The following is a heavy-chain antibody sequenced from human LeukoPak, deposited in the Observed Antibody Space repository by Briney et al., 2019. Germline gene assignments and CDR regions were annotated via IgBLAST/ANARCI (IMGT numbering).Heavy chain of an antibody. V-gene: IGHV1-24*01. CDR2: FDLVHGDT. CDR1: GYRFTELS. J-gene: IGHJ4*02. D-gene: IGHD5-18*01. CDR3: TAGRAYSLLDF. Sequence: ASVTVSFTVSGYRFTELSRHWVRQAPGKGLAWLGGFDLVHGDTIYAQKFQGRVTMTEDTSTDTSYMELSSLGSEDTAVYFCTAGRAYSLLDFWGQGTLVIVSS.